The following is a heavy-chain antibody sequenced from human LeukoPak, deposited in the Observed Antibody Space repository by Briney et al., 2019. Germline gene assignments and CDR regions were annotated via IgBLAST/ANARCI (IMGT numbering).Heavy chain of an antibody. CDR3: ARDVYSSSSFDC. CDR1: GFTFSSYE. J-gene: IGHJ4*02. D-gene: IGHD6-6*01. Sequence: PGGSLRLSCAASGFTFSSYEMSWVRQAPGKGLEWVANIKQDGSEKYYVDSVKGRFTISRDNAKNSLYLQMNTLRAEDTAVYYCARDVYSSSSFDCWGQGTLVTVSS. V-gene: IGHV3-7*01. CDR2: IKQDGSEK.